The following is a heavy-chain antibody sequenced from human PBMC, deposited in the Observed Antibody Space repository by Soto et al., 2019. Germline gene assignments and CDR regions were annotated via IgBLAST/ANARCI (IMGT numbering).Heavy chain of an antibody. V-gene: IGHV3-23*01. Sequence: GGSLRLSCAAAGFTFSSYAMSWVRQAPGKGLEWVSAISGSGGSTYYADSVKGRFTISRDNSKNTLYLQMNSLRAEDTAVYYCAKPTVRHNHPADYWGQGTLVTVSS. J-gene: IGHJ4*02. D-gene: IGHD1-1*01. CDR3: AKPTVRHNHPADY. CDR2: ISGSGGST. CDR1: GFTFSSYA.